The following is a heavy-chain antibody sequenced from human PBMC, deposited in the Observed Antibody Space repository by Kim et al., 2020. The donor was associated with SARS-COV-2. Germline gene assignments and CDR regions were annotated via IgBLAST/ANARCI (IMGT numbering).Heavy chain of an antibody. D-gene: IGHD4-4*01. J-gene: IGHJ4*02. Sequence: KYDAATGSGRLTISRDNDKNSLFLQMNSRKAEDTAVYYCARGPNYSPFDYWGQGTLVTVSS. CDR2: K. CDR3: ARGPNYSPFDY. V-gene: IGHV3-48*03.